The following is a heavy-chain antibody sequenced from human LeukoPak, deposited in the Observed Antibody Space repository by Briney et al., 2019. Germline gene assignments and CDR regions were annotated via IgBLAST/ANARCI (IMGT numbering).Heavy chain of an antibody. D-gene: IGHD3-22*01. V-gene: IGHV4-39*07. J-gene: IGHJ4*02. CDR2: IYYSGST. Sequence: SETLSLTCTVSGGSISSSSYYWGWLRQPPGKGLEWIGSIYYSGSTYYNPSLKSRVTISVDTSKNQFSLKLSSVTAADTAVYYCARGSDYYDSSGYYGYFDYWGQGTLVTVSS. CDR3: ARGSDYYDSSGYYGYFDY. CDR1: GGSISSSSYY.